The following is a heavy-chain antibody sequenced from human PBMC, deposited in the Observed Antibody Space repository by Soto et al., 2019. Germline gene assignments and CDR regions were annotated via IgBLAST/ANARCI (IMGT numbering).Heavy chain of an antibody. CDR1: GFTFSSYS. CDR2: ISSSSSTI. J-gene: IGHJ4*02. CDR3: ARGNHVDTAMVCDY. Sequence: EVQLVESGGGLVQPGGSLRLSCAASGFTFSSYSMNWVRQAPGKGLEWVSYISSSSSTIYYADSVKGRFTISRDNAKNSLYLQMNSLRDEDTAVYYCARGNHVDTAMVCDYWGQGTLVTVSS. D-gene: IGHD5-18*01. V-gene: IGHV3-48*02.